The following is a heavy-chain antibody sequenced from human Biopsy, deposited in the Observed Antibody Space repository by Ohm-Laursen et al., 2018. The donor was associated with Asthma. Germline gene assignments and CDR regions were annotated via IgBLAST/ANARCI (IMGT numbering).Heavy chain of an antibody. Sequence: SLRLSCSASGFTVSRDHMFWVRQTPGKGLEWVSVIYSGGTSHTADSVRGRFTISRDYSKNTLYLQMHSLRAEDTAVYYCARGDSSNWSHYYFDYWGQGTLVTVSS. J-gene: IGHJ4*02. CDR3: ARGDSSNWSHYYFDY. CDR2: IYSGGTS. D-gene: IGHD3-22*01. V-gene: IGHV3-53*01. CDR1: GFTVSRDH.